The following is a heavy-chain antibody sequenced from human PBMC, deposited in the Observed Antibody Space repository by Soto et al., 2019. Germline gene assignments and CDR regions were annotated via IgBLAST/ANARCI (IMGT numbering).Heavy chain of an antibody. CDR2: IIPMFGTT. CDR3: ARHRGSSFYDSGTKYAYYHYHGMDA. J-gene: IGHJ6*02. V-gene: IGHV1-69*06. D-gene: IGHD3-10*01. Sequence: GXSVKVSCKASGCTFINYAIIWVRRAPGQGLEWMGGIIPMFGTTTYAQKFQGRVTVLADKSTTTAYMELSSLRFEDTAVYFCARHRGSSFYDSGTKYAYYHYHGMDACGQGTSVTVSS. CDR1: GCTFINYA.